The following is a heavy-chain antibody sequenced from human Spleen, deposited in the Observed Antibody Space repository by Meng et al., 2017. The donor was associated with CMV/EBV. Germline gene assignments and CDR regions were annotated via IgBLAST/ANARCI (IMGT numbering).Heavy chain of an antibody. CDR3: ARTSRSSSYWGGDYFDH. J-gene: IGHJ4*02. CDR1: SITRGCYF. D-gene: IGHD3-22*01. CDR2: IYPRGSN. Sequence: SITRGCYFWSLIRQFPGKGLELIAYIYPRGSNHYHPSLQSRVTISMDTSKGQFSLTLTSVTGADTAVYYCARTSRSSSYWGGDYFDHWGQGTLVTVSS. V-gene: IGHV4-31*02.